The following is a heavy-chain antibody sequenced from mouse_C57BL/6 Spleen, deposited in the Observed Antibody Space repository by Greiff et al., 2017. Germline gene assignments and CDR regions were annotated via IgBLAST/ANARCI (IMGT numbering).Heavy chain of an antibody. D-gene: IGHD2-4*01. Sequence: EVQLQQSGPELVKPGASVKISCKASGYSFTDYNMNWVKQSNGKSLEWIGVINPNYGTTSYNQKFKGKATLTVDQSSSTAYMQLNSLTSEDSAVYYCARKRGKFYYDYDGYFDVWGTGTTVTVSS. CDR2: INPNYGTT. CDR3: ARKRGKFYYDYDGYFDV. J-gene: IGHJ1*03. CDR1: GYSFTDYN. V-gene: IGHV1-39*01.